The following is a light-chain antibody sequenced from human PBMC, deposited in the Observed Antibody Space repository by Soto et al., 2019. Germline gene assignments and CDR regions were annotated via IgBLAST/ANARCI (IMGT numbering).Light chain of an antibody. V-gene: IGKV1-8*01. CDR1: QGISSY. CDR2: AAS. Sequence: AIRMTQSPSSFSASTGDRVTITCRASQGISSYLAWYQQKPGKAPKLLIYAASTLQSGVPSRFSGSGSGTDFTLPNSCLQSEDFATYYCQQYYSYPHTFGQGIKVEIK. CDR3: QQYYSYPHT. J-gene: IGKJ1*01.